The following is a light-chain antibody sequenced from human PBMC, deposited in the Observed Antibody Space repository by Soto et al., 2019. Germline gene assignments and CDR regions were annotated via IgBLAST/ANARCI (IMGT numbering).Light chain of an antibody. CDR3: SSYSSSSTLV. Sequence: QSALTQPASVSGSPGQSITISCTGTSSDVGGYNYVSWYQHHPRKAPKLMIYDFNHRTLGVSNRFSGSKSSNTAFLTISLLQAEHEADYYCSSYSSSSTLVFGVGTKLTVL. J-gene: IGLJ2*01. CDR1: SSDVGGYNY. CDR2: DFN. V-gene: IGLV2-14*03.